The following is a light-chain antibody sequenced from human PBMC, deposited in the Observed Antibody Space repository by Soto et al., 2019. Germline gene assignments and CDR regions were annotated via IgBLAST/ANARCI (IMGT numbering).Light chain of an antibody. V-gene: IGLV2-23*01. CDR2: EGT. CDR1: SSDVGSYNL. Sequence: QSVLTQPASLSGSPGQSITISCTGTSSDVGSYNLVSWFQQHPGKAPKLMIYEGTKRPSGVSNRFSGSKSGNTASLTISGLQAEDEAYYYCCSYARTSTLLFGGGTKVTVL. CDR3: CSYARTSTLL. J-gene: IGLJ2*01.